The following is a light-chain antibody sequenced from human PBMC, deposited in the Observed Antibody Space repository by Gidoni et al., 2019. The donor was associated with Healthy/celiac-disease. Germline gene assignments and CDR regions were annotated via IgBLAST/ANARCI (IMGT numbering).Light chain of an antibody. CDR1: QSVSSSY. V-gene: IGKV3-20*01. CDR3: QQYGSSPPLT. CDR2: GAS. Sequence: EIVLTQSPGTLSLSPGERATLSCRASQSVSSSYLAWYQQKPGQAPRLLIYGASRRASGIPDRFSGSGYGTDFTLTISRLEPEDFAVYYCQQYGSSPPLTFGQGTRLEIK. J-gene: IGKJ5*01.